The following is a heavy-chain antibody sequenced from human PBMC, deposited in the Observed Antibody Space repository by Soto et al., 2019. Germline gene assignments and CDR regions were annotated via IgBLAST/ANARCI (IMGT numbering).Heavy chain of an antibody. CDR3: ARGKIAAGSQGDDYYYGMDV. J-gene: IGHJ6*02. D-gene: IGHD6-13*01. CDR1: GYTFTSYG. Sequence: QVQLVQSGAEVKKPGASVKVSCKASGYTFTSYGISWVRQAPGQGLEWMGWISAYTGNTNYAQKLQGRVTMTTDTSTSTAYMELRSLRSDDTAVYYCARGKIAAGSQGDDYYYGMDVWGQGTTVTVSS. CDR2: ISAYTGNT. V-gene: IGHV1-18*01.